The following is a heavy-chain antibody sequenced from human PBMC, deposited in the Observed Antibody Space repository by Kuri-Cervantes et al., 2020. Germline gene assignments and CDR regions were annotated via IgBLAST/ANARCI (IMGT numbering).Heavy chain of an antibody. V-gene: IGHV4-59*01. CDR3: AGGSIAVAGSAY. Sequence: SETLSLTCAVYGGSFSGYYWSWIRQPPGKGLEWIGYIYYSGSTNYNPSLKSRVTISVDTSKNQFSLKLSSVIAADTAVYFCAGGSIAVAGSAYWGQGTLVTVSS. D-gene: IGHD6-19*01. CDR1: GGSFSGYY. CDR2: IYYSGST. J-gene: IGHJ4*02.